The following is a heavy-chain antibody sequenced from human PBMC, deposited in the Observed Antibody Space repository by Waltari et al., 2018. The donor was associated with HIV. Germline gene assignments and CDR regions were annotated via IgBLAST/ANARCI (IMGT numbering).Heavy chain of an antibody. Sequence: QVQLVQSGAEVKKPGSSVQVSCKASGGAFVRHTFNWVRQAPGQGLEWTGRANPMFGTANYARKFQGRVTITADKSTTTAYMELNGLRIDDTAVYYCASARETMGVDFDSWGQGTLVTVS. CDR3: ASARETMGVDFDS. J-gene: IGHJ5*01. CDR2: ANPMFGTA. D-gene: IGHD3-10*01. V-gene: IGHV1-69*08. CDR1: GGAFVRHT.